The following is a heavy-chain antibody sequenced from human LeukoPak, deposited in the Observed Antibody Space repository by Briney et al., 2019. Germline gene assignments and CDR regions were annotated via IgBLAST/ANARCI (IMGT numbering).Heavy chain of an antibody. Sequence: GGSLRLSCAASGFTFSSYAMSWVRQAPGKRLEWVSAISGSGGSTYYADSVKGRFTISRDNSKNTLYLQMNSLRAEDTAVYYCAKAIFSGSYHLYYFDYWGQGTLVTVSS. CDR3: AKAIFSGSYHLYYFDY. D-gene: IGHD1-26*01. V-gene: IGHV3-23*01. CDR2: ISGSGGST. J-gene: IGHJ4*02. CDR1: GFTFSSYA.